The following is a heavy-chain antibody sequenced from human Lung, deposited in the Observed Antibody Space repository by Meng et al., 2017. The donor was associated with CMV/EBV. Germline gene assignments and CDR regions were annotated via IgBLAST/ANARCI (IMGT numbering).Heavy chain of an antibody. CDR3: ARTIVVVPAALDY. Sequence: GGSLRLXXAASGFTFSSYAMHWVRQAPGKGLEWVAVISYDGSNKYYADSVKGRFTISRDNSKNTLYLQMNSLRAEDTAVYYCARTIVVVPAALDYWGQGTLVTVSS. CDR1: GFTFSSYA. V-gene: IGHV3-30*04. J-gene: IGHJ4*02. CDR2: ISYDGSNK. D-gene: IGHD2-2*01.